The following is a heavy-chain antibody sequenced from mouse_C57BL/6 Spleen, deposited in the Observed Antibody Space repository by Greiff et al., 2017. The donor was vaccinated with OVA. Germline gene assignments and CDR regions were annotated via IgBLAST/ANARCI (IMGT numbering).Heavy chain of an antibody. CDR2: ISNLAYSI. J-gene: IGHJ1*03. CDR3: ARQGNYGYFDV. D-gene: IGHD2-1*01. CDR1: GFTFSDYG. Sequence: EVQRVESGGGLVQPGGSLKLSCAASGFTFSDYGMAWVRQAPSKGPEWVAFISNLAYSIYYADTVTGRFTISRENAKNTLYLEMSSLRSEDTAMYYCARQGNYGYFDVWGTGTTVTVSS. V-gene: IGHV5-15*01.